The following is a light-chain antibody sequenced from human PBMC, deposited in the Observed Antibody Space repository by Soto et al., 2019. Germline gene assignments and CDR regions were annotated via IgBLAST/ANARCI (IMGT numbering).Light chain of an antibody. CDR2: LEGSGSY. J-gene: IGLJ2*01. Sequence: QPVLTQSSSASASLGSSVKLTCTLSSGHSSYIIAWHQQQPGKAPRYLMKLEGSGSYNKGSGVPDRFSGSNSGADRYLTISNLQSEDEADYYCETWDINTRIFGGGTKLTVL. CDR1: SGHSSYI. CDR3: ETWDINTRI. V-gene: IGLV4-60*03.